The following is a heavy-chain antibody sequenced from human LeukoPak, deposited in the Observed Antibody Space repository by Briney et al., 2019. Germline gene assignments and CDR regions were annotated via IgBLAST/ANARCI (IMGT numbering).Heavy chain of an antibody. CDR1: GGSFSGYY. CDR2: INHSGST. V-gene: IGHV4-34*01. Sequence: SETLSLTCAVYGGSFSGYYWSWIRQPPGKGLERIGEINHSGSTNYNPSLKRRVTISVDTSKNQFSLKLSSVTAADTAVYYCARGRRGSTMVRGVNWFDPWGQGTLVTVSS. CDR3: ARGRRGSTMVRGVNWFDP. D-gene: IGHD3-10*01. J-gene: IGHJ5*02.